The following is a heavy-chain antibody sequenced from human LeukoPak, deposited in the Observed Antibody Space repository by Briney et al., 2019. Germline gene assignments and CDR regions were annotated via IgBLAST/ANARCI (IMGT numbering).Heavy chain of an antibody. Sequence: ASVQVSCQASRYTFTGYHIHWVRQPPGQGLDCMGLINPNSCDTNFAQKLQGRVTMTADTSISTAFMELTRLRSDDTAVYYCAKDLDCGGSNCYSLEYWGQGTLVTVSS. V-gene: IGHV1-2*06. CDR1: RYTFTGYH. CDR2: INPNSCDT. D-gene: IGHD2-15*01. CDR3: AKDLDCGGSNCYSLEY. J-gene: IGHJ4*02.